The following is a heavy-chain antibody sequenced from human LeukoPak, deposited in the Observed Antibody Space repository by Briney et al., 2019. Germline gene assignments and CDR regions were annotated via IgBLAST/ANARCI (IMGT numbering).Heavy chain of an antibody. Sequence: GGSLRLSCAASGFTFSSYSMNWVRQAPGKGLEWVSSISGSSSYIYYADSVKGRFTISRDNAKNSLYLQMNSLRAEDTAVYYCARDQLAAAGAYWGQGTLVTVSS. CDR2: ISGSSSYI. D-gene: IGHD6-13*01. CDR1: GFTFSSYS. J-gene: IGHJ4*02. CDR3: ARDQLAAAGAY. V-gene: IGHV3-21*01.